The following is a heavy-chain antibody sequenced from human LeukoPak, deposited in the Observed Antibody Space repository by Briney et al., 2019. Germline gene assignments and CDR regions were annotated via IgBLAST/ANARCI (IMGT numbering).Heavy chain of an antibody. CDR1: GFTFGTYA. CDR3: AKDRVPDGRWNFDF. CDR2: ILASGSTT. Sequence: GGSLGLSCAASGFTFGTYAMNWVRQAPGKGLEWVSGILASGSTTYYADSVKGRFTISRDNSKNTLHLQMNSLRAEDTAIYYCAKDRVPDGRWNFDFWGQGTLVTVSS. J-gene: IGHJ4*02. V-gene: IGHV3-23*01. D-gene: IGHD1-1*01.